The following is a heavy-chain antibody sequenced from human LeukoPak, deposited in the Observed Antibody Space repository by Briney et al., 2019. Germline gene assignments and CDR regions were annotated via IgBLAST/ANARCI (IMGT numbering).Heavy chain of an antibody. CDR1: GFTVRSNY. V-gene: IGHV3-30*02. D-gene: IGHD3-22*01. J-gene: IGHJ4*02. CDR3: AKDQGMIVVVTAFDY. Sequence: GGSLRLSCAASGFTVRSNYMSWVRQAPGKGLEWVAFIRYDGSNKYYADSVKGRFTISRDNSKNTLYLQMNSLRAEDTAVYYCAKDQGMIVVVTAFDYWGQGTLVTVSS. CDR2: IRYDGSNK.